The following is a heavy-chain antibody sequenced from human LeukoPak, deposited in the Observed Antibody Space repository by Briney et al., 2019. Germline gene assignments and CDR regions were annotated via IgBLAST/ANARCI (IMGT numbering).Heavy chain of an antibody. V-gene: IGHV3-7*01. CDR1: GFTFSGYW. CDR3: ADVYGLFHH. J-gene: IGHJ1*01. Sequence: GGSLRLSCAASGFTFSGYWVSWVRQAPGKGLEWVANIKKDGSEKYYADSVKGRFTISRDNAKKSLYLQMSSLRAEDTAVYYCADVYGLFHHCGQGTLVTVAS. D-gene: IGHD5/OR15-5a*01. CDR2: IKKDGSEK.